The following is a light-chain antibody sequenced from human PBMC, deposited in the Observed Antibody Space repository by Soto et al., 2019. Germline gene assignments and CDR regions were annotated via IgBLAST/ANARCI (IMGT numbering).Light chain of an antibody. Sequence: EAVLTQYPGTLSLSPGERATLSCRASQSVSSYLAWYQQKPGQAPRLLNYDASNRATGIPARFSGSGSGTDFTLTISSLEPEDFAVYYCQQRSNWPPITFGQGTRLEI. CDR2: DAS. CDR3: QQRSNWPPIT. J-gene: IGKJ5*01. V-gene: IGKV3-11*01. CDR1: QSVSSY.